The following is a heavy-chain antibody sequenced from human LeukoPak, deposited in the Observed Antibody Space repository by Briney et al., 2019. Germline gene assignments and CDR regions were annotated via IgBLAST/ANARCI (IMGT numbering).Heavy chain of an antibody. Sequence: SETLSLTCTVSGASVSSDYWSWIRQSPGKGLEWIGYIYHSGHTMSNPSLKSRVSLSLDTSNNQFSLKLSSVTAADTAVYYCARKGYCSSTSCYYPYGMDVWGQGTTVTVSS. CDR2: IYHSGHT. CDR3: ARKGYCSSTSCYYPYGMDV. V-gene: IGHV4-59*08. D-gene: IGHD2-2*01. J-gene: IGHJ6*02. CDR1: GASVSSDY.